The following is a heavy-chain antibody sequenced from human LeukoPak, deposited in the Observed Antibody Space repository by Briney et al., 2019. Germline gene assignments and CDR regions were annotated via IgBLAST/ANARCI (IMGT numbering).Heavy chain of an antibody. V-gene: IGHV4-30-2*01. CDR3: ARATTVTTSGWFDP. J-gene: IGHJ5*02. D-gene: IGHD4-17*01. CDR1: GGSISSGGYY. CDR2: IYHSGST. Sequence: SQTLSLTCTVSGGSISSGGYYWSWIRQPPGKGLEWIGYIYHSGSTYYNPSLKSRVTISVDRSKNQFSLKLSSVTAADTAVYYCARATTVTTSGWFDPWGQGTLVTVSS.